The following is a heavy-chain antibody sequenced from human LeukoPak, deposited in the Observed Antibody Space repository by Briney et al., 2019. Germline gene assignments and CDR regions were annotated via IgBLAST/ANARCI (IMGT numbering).Heavy chain of an antibody. V-gene: IGHV3-23*01. J-gene: IGHJ4*02. CDR1: GFTSSSHA. CDR3: AKDPYDKEVYYFDY. D-gene: IGHD3-9*01. Sequence: GGSLRHSCAASGFTSSSHAMSWVRQAPRKGLEWVSAISGSGGSTYYADSVKGRFTISGDNSKNTLYLQMNSLRAEDTAVYYCAKDPYDKEVYYFDYWGQGTLVTVSS. CDR2: ISGSGGST.